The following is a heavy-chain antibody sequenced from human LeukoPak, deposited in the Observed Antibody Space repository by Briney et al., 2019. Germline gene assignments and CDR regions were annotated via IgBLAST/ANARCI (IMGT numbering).Heavy chain of an antibody. CDR1: GGSISSSSYY. J-gene: IGHJ6*03. V-gene: IGHV4-39*07. Sequence: PSETLSLTCTVSGGSISSSSYYWGWIRQPPGKGLEWIGSIYYSGSTYYNPSLKSRVTISVDTSKNQFSLKLSSVTAADTAVYYCARGGDRHYYYYYYMDVWGKGTTVIVSS. CDR2: IYYSGST. D-gene: IGHD3-3*01. CDR3: ARGGDRHYYYYYYMDV.